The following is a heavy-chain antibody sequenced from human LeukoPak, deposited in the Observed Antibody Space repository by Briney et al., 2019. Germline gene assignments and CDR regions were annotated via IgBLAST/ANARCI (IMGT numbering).Heavy chain of an antibody. J-gene: IGHJ6*03. CDR1: GYTFTSYG. V-gene: IGHV1-18*01. D-gene: IGHD3-9*01. CDR3: ARDQILKYYDILTGYYSYMDV. CDR2: ISAYNGNT. Sequence: GASVKVSCKASGYTFTSYGISWVRQAPGQGLEWMGWISAYNGNTNYAQKLQGRVTMTRDTSTSTAYMELRSLRFDDTAVYYCARDQILKYYDILTGYYSYMDVWGKGTTVTISS.